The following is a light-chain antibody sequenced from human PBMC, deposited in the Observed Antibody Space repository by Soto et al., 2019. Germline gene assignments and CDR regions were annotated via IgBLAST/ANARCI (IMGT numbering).Light chain of an antibody. J-gene: IGKJ5*01. V-gene: IGKV1-5*01. CDR2: DAS. CDR3: QQLNSYPIT. Sequence: DIQMAQSPSTLSASVGDRVTVTCRASQSISSWLAWYQQKPGKAPKLLIFDASSLQSGVPSRFSGSGSGTDFTLTISSLQPEDFATYYCQQLNSYPITFGQGTRLEIK. CDR1: QSISSW.